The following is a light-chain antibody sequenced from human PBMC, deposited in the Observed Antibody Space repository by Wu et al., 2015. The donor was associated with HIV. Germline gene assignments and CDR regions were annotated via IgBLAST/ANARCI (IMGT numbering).Light chain of an antibody. CDR3: QQYYRTPYT. J-gene: IGKJ2*01. CDR2: AAS. Sequence: DIQMTQSPSSLSASVGDRVTITCRASQATSNSLAWYQQKPGNAPKLLLYAASRLESGVPSRFSGSGSGTDYTLTITSLQAEDFATYYCQQYYRTPYTFGQGTKLEIK. V-gene: IGKV1-NL1*01. CDR1: QATSNS.